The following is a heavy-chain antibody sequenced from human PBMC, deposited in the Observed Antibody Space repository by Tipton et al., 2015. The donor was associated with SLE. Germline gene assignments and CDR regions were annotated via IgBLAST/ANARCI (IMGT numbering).Heavy chain of an antibody. J-gene: IGHJ4*02. CDR1: GGSISSSSYY. CDR2: IYYSGST. D-gene: IGHD6-6*01. V-gene: IGHV4-39*07. CDR3: ASPSIAAPAPFDY. Sequence: TLSLTCTVSGGSISSSSYYWGWIRQPPGKGLEWIGSIYYSGSTYYNPSLKSRVPISGDTSKNQFSLKLSSVTAADTAVYYCASPSIAAPAPFDYWGQGTLVTVSS.